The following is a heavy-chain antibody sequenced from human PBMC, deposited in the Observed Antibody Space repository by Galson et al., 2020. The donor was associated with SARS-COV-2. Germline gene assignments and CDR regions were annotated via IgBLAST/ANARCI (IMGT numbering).Heavy chain of an antibody. CDR3: ARVGRGYGGNRNYYYYGMDV. CDR2: INPNSGGT. V-gene: IGHV1-2*02. D-gene: IGHD4-17*01. J-gene: IGHJ6*02. Sequence: ASVKVSCKASGYTFTGYYMHWVRQAPGQGLEWMGWINPNSGGTNYAQKFQDRVTMTRDTSISTAYMELSRLRSDDTAVYYCARVGRGYGGNRNYYYYGMDVWGQGTTVTVSS. CDR1: GYTFTGYY.